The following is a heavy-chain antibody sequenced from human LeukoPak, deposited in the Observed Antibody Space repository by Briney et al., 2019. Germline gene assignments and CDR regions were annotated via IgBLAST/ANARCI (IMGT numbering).Heavy chain of an antibody. CDR1: GFTFSSYV. CDR2: IRYDGSNK. J-gene: IGHJ5*02. V-gene: IGHV3-30*02. CDR3: AKGRYGVISRGWFDP. D-gene: IGHD3-10*01. Sequence: GGSLRLSCAASGFTFSSYVMHWVRQAPGKGLEWVAFIRYDGSNKYYSDSVKGRFTISRDNSKNTLYLQMNSLRPEDTAVYYCAKGRYGVISRGWFDPWGQGTLVTVSS.